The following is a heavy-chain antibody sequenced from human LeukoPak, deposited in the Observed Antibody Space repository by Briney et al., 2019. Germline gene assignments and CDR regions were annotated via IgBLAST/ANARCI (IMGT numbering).Heavy chain of an antibody. V-gene: IGHV1-8*01. Sequence: VASVKVSCKASGYTFTSYDFNWVRQATGQRPEWMGWMSPNSGDTGYAQKFQDRVTMTRYTSISTAYMELSSLRSDDTAVYYCARGPPNWGYDYWGPGTLVTVSS. CDR1: GYTFTSYD. D-gene: IGHD7-27*01. CDR2: MSPNSGDT. CDR3: ARGPPNWGYDY. J-gene: IGHJ4*02.